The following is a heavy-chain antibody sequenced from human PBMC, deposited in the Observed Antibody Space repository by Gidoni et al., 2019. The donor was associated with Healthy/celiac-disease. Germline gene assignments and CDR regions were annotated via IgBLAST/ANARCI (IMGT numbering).Heavy chain of an antibody. CDR3: ERISGYSGYVYDY. Sequence: EVQLVESGGGLVQPGGSLRLSCAASGFTFSSYWMSWVRQAPGKGLEWVANIKQDGSEKYYVDSVKGRFTISRDNAKNSLYLQMNSLRAEDTAVYYCERISGYSGYVYDYWGQGTLVTVSS. CDR1: GFTFSSYW. CDR2: IKQDGSEK. D-gene: IGHD5-12*01. V-gene: IGHV3-7*01. J-gene: IGHJ4*02.